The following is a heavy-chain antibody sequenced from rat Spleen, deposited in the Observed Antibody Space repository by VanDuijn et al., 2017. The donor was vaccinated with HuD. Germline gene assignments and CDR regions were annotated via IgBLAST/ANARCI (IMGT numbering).Heavy chain of an antibody. D-gene: IGHD5-1*01. CDR3: TTERPGGDYFDY. V-gene: IGHV5S23*01. CDR1: GFTFSNYD. Sequence: EVQLVESGGGLVQPGRSLKLSCAASGFTFSNYDMAWVRQAPTKCLEWVATISSSGGRTYYKDSVRGRFTLSRDNAKSTLYLQMDSLRSEDTATYYCTTERPGGDYFDYWGQGVMVTVSS. J-gene: IGHJ2*01. CDR2: ISSSGGRT.